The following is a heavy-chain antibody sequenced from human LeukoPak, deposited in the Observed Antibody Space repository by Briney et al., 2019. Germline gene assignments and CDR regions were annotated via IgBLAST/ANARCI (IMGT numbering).Heavy chain of an antibody. CDR2: ISGSGGST. Sequence: GGSLRLSCAASGFTFSSYAMSWVRQAPGKGLEWVSAISGSGGSTYYADSVKGRFTISRDNSKNTLYPQMNSLRAEDTAVYYCAKDYDILTGYPNYFDYWGQGTLVTVSS. CDR1: GFTFSSYA. CDR3: AKDYDILTGYPNYFDY. D-gene: IGHD3-9*01. J-gene: IGHJ4*02. V-gene: IGHV3-23*01.